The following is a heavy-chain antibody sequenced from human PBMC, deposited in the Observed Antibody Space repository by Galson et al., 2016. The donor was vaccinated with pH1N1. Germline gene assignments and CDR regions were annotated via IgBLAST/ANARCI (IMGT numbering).Heavy chain of an antibody. CDR3: ARESYSCSGGSCYFEP. Sequence: SVKVSCKASGYTFASYAINWVRQVPGQGLEWMGWIHTTTGDPSYGQGFTGRFVFSLDTSVTTAYLQISRLKTEDAAVYYCARESYSCSGGSCYFEPWGQGTLVTVSS. CDR1: GYTFASYA. D-gene: IGHD2-15*01. J-gene: IGHJ4*02. CDR2: IHTTTGDP. V-gene: IGHV7-4-1*02.